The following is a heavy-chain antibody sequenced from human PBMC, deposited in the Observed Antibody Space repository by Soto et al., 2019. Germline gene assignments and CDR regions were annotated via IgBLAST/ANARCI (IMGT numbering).Heavy chain of an antibody. D-gene: IGHD3-22*01. V-gene: IGHV3-15*01. CDR3: TRDCSAGTSYDNWYFDL. J-gene: IGHJ2*01. Sequence: PGGSLRLSCAASGSTFSNAWLSWIRQAPGKGLEWVGRIKSKTDGGTTDYAAPVKGRFTISRDDSKNTLYLQMNSLKTEDTGVYYCTRDCSAGTSYDNWYFDLWGRGTLVTVAS. CDR1: GSTFSNAW. CDR2: IKSKTDGGTT.